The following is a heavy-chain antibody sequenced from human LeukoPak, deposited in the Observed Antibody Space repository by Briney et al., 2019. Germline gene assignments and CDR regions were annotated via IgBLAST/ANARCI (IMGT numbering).Heavy chain of an antibody. J-gene: IGHJ4*02. CDR1: GGTFSSYA. Sequence: GASVKVSCKASGGTFSSYAISWVRQAPGQGLEWMGGIIPIFGTANYAQKFQGRVTITADESTSTAYMELSSLRSEDTAVYYCATSIAANEELVRWGQGTLVTVSS. D-gene: IGHD6-13*01. CDR2: IIPIFGTA. CDR3: ATSIAANEELVR. V-gene: IGHV1-69*13.